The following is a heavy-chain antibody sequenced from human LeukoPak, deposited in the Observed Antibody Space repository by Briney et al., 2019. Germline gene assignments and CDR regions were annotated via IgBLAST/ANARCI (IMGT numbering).Heavy chain of an antibody. CDR1: GFTFSNYA. J-gene: IGHJ4*02. Sequence: GGSLRLSCAASGFTFSNYAMTWVRLAPGKGLEWVSSVSGSGASTFYADSVKGRFTISRDNSKDTLYLQMNSLRAEDTAVYYCASRHTSMDYFDYWGQGALVTVSS. CDR3: ASRHTSMDYFDY. V-gene: IGHV3-23*01. CDR2: VSGSGAST. D-gene: IGHD5-18*01.